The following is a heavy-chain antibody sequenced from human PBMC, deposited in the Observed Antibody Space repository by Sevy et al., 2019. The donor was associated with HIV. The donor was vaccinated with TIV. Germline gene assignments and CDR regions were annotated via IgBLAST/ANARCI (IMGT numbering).Heavy chain of an antibody. CDR3: AGENAWGRGYS. V-gene: IGHV4-59*08. D-gene: IGHD1-26*01. CDR2: IYYNGHI. CDR1: GGSITSLY. J-gene: IGHJ4*02. Sequence: TLSLTCTVSGGSITSLYWNWIRQPPGKELEWIANIYYNGHINYNPSLKSRVTLSLDTSKNQFSLRLSSVTAADTAMYYCAGENAWGRGYSSGQGTLVTVSS.